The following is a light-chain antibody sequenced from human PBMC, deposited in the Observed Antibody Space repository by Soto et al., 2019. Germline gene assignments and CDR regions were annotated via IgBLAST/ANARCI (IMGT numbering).Light chain of an antibody. CDR1: QSISSW. Sequence: DIQMTQSPSTLSASVGDRVTITCRASQSISSWLAWYQQKPGKAPKLLLYKASSLESGVPSRFSGSGSGTEFILTISSLQPDDFATYYCQQFNSFPLTFGGGTKVEIK. V-gene: IGKV1-5*03. CDR2: KAS. CDR3: QQFNSFPLT. J-gene: IGKJ4*01.